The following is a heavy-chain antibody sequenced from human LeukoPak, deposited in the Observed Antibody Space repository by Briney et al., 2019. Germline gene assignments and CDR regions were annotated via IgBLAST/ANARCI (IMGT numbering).Heavy chain of an antibody. CDR1: GMRFSSYW. D-gene: IGHD1-14*01. CDR3: ARGGSRVTTAGTMDV. CDR2: IKQDGNEK. V-gene: IGHV3-7*03. J-gene: IGHJ6*04. Sequence: GGSLRLACAASGMRFSSYWMNWVRQSPGKGLEWVANIKQDGNEKYYVDSVKGRFTISRDNANNLLYLEMNSLRAEDTAIYYCARGGSRVTTAGTMDVWGLGTTVTVFS.